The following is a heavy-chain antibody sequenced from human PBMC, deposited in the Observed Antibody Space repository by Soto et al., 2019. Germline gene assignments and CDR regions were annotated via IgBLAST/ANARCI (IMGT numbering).Heavy chain of an antibody. CDR3: ARHNTDYVKGYDFWSGYSYWFDP. J-gene: IGHJ5*02. CDR1: VGSISSSSYY. V-gene: IGHV4-39*01. Sequence: SETLSLTCTVSVGSISSSSYYWCWIRQPPGKGLEWIGSIYYSGSTYYNPSLKSRVTISVDTSKNQFSLKLSSVAAADTAVYYCARHNTDYVKGYDFWSGYSYWFDPWGQGTLVTVSS. D-gene: IGHD3-3*01. CDR2: IYYSGST.